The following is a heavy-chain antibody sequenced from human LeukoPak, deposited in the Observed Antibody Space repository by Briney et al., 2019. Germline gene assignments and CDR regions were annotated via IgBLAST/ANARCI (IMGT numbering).Heavy chain of an antibody. V-gene: IGHV4-59*01. CDR1: GGSISSYY. D-gene: IGHD3-10*01. CDR2: IYYSGST. J-gene: IGHJ4*02. Sequence: PSETLSLTCTVSGGSISSYYWSWIRQPPGKGLEWIGYIYYSGSTNYNPSLKSRVTISVDTSKNQFSLKLSSVTAADTAVYYCARQGSGQTYYFDYWGQGTLVTVSS. CDR3: ARQGSGQTYYFDY.